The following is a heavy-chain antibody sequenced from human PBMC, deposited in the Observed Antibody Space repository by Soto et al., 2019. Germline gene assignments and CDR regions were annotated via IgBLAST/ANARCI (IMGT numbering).Heavy chain of an antibody. CDR3: ARGEFYDVWRGCHPSQLNYYYGMDV. CDR2: IIPIFGTA. Sequence: SVKVSCKASGGTFSSYAISWVRQAPGQGLEWMGGIIPIFGTANYAQKFQGRVTITADKSTSTAYMELSSLRSEDTAVYYCARGEFYDVWRGCHPSQLNYYYGMDVWGQGTTVTVSS. D-gene: IGHD3-3*01. J-gene: IGHJ6*02. CDR1: GGTFSSYA. V-gene: IGHV1-69*06.